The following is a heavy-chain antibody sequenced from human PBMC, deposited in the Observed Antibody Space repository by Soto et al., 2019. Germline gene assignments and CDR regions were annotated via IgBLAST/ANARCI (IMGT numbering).Heavy chain of an antibody. CDR2: IYSGGST. Sequence: GGSLRLSCAASGFTVSSNYMSWVRQAPGKGLEWVSVIYSGGSTYYADSVKGRFTISRDNSKNTLYLQMSSLRAEDTAVYYCVRRIGSSYGPFDYWGQGXLVTVSS. J-gene: IGHJ4*02. V-gene: IGHV3-53*05. CDR3: VRRIGSSYGPFDY. D-gene: IGHD5-18*01. CDR1: GFTVSSNY.